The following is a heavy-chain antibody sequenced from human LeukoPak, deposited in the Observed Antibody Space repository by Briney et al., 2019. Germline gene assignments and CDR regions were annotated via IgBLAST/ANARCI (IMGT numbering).Heavy chain of an antibody. D-gene: IGHD6-13*01. CDR1: GFTFSSYG. J-gene: IGHJ4*02. Sequence: PGGSLRLSCAASGFTFSSYGMHWVRQAPGKGLEWVAVIWYDGSNKYYADSVKGRFTISRDNSKNTPYLQMNSLRAEDTAVYYCARVESSSWYRTLDYWGQGTLVTVSS. V-gene: IGHV3-33*01. CDR2: IWYDGSNK. CDR3: ARVESSSWYRTLDY.